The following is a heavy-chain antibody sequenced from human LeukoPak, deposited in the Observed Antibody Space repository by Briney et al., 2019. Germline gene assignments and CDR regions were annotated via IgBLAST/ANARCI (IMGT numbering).Heavy chain of an antibody. CDR2: IYYSGST. V-gene: IGHV4-59*08. Sequence: SETLSLTCSVSGGSISSYYWSWIRQPPGKGLGWIGYIYYSGSTKYNPSLKSRVSISVDTSKNQFSLKLSSVTAADTAVYYCARGAGAGYNLQPFDYWGQGTLVTVSS. D-gene: IGHD5-24*01. CDR1: GGSISSYY. CDR3: ARGAGAGYNLQPFDY. J-gene: IGHJ4*02.